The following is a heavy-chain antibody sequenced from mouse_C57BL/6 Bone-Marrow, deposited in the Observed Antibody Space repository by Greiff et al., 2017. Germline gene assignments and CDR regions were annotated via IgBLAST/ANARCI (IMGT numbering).Heavy chain of an antibody. CDR2: INSAGGST. CDR3: ARPSSSYAMYY. V-gene: IGHV5-2*01. D-gene: IGHD6-1*01. J-gene: IGHJ4*01. CDR1: DYEFPSHY. Sequence: EVKLMESGGGLVQPGESLKLSCESTDYEFPSHYMSWVRKTPEKSLELVAAINSAGGSTSYPDTMKRRVIISRDNTKTTPYVQMSSLRSEDAAFYYCARPSSSYAMYYGGRGTAATVSA.